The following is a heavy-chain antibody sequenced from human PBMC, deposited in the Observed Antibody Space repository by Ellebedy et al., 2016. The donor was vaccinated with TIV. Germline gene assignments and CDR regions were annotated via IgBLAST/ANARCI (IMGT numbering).Heavy chain of an antibody. CDR2: IIPILGIA. J-gene: IGHJ4*02. V-gene: IGHV1-69*04. Sequence: AASVKVSCKASGGTFSSYAISWVRQAPGQGLEWMGRIIPILGIANYAQKFQGRVTITADKSTSTAYMELSSLRSEDTAVYYCARDPLVAGEVEDYFDYWGQGTLVTVSS. D-gene: IGHD6-19*01. CDR1: GGTFSSYA. CDR3: ARDPLVAGEVEDYFDY.